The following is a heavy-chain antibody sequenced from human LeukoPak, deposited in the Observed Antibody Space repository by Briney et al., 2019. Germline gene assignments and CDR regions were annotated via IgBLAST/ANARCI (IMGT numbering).Heavy chain of an antibody. CDR3: ARGLAASTSYYFDY. CDR2: IYSGGST. Sequence: PGGSLRLSCAASGFTVSDNYMSWVRQAPGKGLEWVSVIYSGGSTFYADSVKGRFTISRDNSKNTLYLQMNSLRAEDTAVYYCARGLAASTSYYFDYWGQGALVTVSS. J-gene: IGHJ4*02. V-gene: IGHV3-53*01. D-gene: IGHD2-15*01. CDR1: GFTVSDNY.